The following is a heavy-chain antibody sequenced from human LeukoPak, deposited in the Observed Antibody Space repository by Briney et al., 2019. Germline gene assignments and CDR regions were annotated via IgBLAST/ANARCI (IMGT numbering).Heavy chain of an antibody. CDR1: GFTFSSYG. D-gene: IGHD5-24*01. CDR3: ANDVGWLQSGAFDY. CDR2: IRYDGSNK. V-gene: IGHV3-30*02. Sequence: GGSLRLSCAASGFTFSSYGMHWVRQAPGKGLEWVAFIRYDGSNKYYADSVKGRFTISRDNSKNTLYLQMNSLRAEDTAVYYCANDVGWLQSGAFDYWGQGTLVTVSS. J-gene: IGHJ4*02.